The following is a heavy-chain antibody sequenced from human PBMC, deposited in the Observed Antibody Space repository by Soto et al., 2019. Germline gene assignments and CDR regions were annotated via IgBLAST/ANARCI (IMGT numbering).Heavy chain of an antibody. CDR3: ARGGLGTYLLDF. D-gene: IGHD3-10*01. J-gene: IGHJ4*02. V-gene: IGHV3-74*01. Sequence: EVQLVESGGGLVQPGGSLRLSCAASGFTFSSYWMHWVRQAPGKGLVWVSRIKGDESGTNYADSVKGRFTISRDNAKNTLYLQMNSLRAEDTAVYYCARGGLGTYLLDFWGQGILVTVSS. CDR2: IKGDESGT. CDR1: GFTFSSYW.